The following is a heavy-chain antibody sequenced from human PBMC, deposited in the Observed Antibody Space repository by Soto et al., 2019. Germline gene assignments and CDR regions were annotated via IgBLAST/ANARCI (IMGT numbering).Heavy chain of an antibody. J-gene: IGHJ6*02. D-gene: IGHD5-18*01. CDR1: GFTFDDYA. Sequence: GGSLRLSCAASGFTFDDYAMHWVRQAPGEGLEWVSGISWNSGSIGYADSVKGRFTISRDNAKNSLYLQMNSLRAEDTALYYCAKALYESGYSYGLKGVYYYYYGMDVWGQGTAVTVSS. CDR3: AKALYESGYSYGLKGVYYYYYGMDV. CDR2: ISWNSGSI. V-gene: IGHV3-9*01.